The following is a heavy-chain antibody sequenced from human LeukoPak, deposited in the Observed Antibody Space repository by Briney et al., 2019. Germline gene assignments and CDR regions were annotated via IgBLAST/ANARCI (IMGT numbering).Heavy chain of an antibody. CDR3: AIRRRGSGSYPYYFAY. D-gene: IGHD1-26*01. CDR1: GYSFTSYW. Sequence: GESLKISCNGSGYSFTSYWIGWVRQMPGRGLGGSVSIYPGDSDTRYSPSFQGQVTISADMSINAASLQWSSLKATDTAMYYCAIRRRGSGSYPYYFAYWGQGPVVIVSS. V-gene: IGHV5-51*01. CDR2: IYPGDSDT. J-gene: IGHJ4*02.